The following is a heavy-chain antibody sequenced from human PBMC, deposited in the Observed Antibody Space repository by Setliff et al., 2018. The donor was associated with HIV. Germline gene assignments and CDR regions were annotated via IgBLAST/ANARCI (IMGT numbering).Heavy chain of an antibody. V-gene: IGHV3-11*03. CDR3: ARCFLSSGWLSPFDY. J-gene: IGHJ4*02. D-gene: IGHD6-19*01. CDR1: GFTFSDYY. CDR2: ISGRGSSYT. Sequence: GGSLRLSCAASGFTFSDYYMSWIRQAPGKGLEWVSYISGRGSSYTNYADSVKGRFTISRDNSKNTLYLQMNSLGDEDTAVYYCARCFLSSGWLSPFDYWGQGTLVTVSS.